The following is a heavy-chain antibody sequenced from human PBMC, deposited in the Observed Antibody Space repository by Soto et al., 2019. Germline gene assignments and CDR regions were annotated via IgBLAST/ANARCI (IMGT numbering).Heavy chain of an antibody. CDR2: IYYSGST. CDR3: ARHSSSSGGYPGDYFDY. Sequence: SETLSLTCTVSGGSISSSSYYWGWIRQPPGKGLEWIGSIYYSGSTYYNPSLKSRVTISVDTSKNQFSLKLSSVTAADTAVYYCARHSSSSGGYPGDYFDYWGQGTLVTVSS. J-gene: IGHJ4*02. D-gene: IGHD6-6*01. CDR1: GGSISSSSYY. V-gene: IGHV4-39*01.